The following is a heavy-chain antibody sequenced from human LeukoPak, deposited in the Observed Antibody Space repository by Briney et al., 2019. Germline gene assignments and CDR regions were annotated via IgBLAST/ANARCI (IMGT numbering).Heavy chain of an antibody. CDR2: ILSDGSKE. J-gene: IGHJ2*01. CDR1: GFTFSSYG. Sequence: GGSLRLSCAASGFTFSSYGMHWVGQAPGKGLEWVAVILSDGSKEFYTDSVKGRFTITRDNAKKSLYLQMNSLRVEDTAIYYCARAPVIVMHDWYFDLWGRGTLVTVSS. D-gene: IGHD3-22*01. CDR3: ARAPVIVMHDWYFDL. V-gene: IGHV3-33*01.